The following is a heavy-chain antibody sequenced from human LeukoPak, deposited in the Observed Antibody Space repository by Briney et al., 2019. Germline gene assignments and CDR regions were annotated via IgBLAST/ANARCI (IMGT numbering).Heavy chain of an antibody. D-gene: IGHD2-21*02. V-gene: IGHV3-53*01. Sequence: PGGSLRLSFAASGFSVSNTYMSWVRQAPGKGLEWVSIIYSGGNTYYADSVKGRFTISRDNSKNTLYLQMNRLRPEDTAVYYCARGTVTAPDYWGQGTLVTVSS. CDR2: IYSGGNT. J-gene: IGHJ4*02. CDR1: GFSVSNTY. CDR3: ARGTVTAPDY.